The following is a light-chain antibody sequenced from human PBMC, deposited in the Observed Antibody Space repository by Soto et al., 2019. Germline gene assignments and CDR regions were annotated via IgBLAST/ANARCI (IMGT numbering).Light chain of an antibody. J-gene: IGKJ4*01. CDR1: QDISNY. Sequence: DIHMTQSPSSLSASVGDRVTITCQASQDISNYLSWYQQKPRKAPKLLIYDASNLATGVPSRFSGSGSGTDFTLTISSLQPEDIATYYCQQYDNLPLTFGGGTKVDIK. V-gene: IGKV1-33*01. CDR3: QQYDNLPLT. CDR2: DAS.